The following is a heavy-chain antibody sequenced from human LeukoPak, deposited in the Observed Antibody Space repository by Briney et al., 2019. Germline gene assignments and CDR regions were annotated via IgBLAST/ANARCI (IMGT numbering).Heavy chain of an antibody. D-gene: IGHD6-13*01. CDR1: GFTFSRYA. CDR2: ISDSGGSP. Sequence: GGSLRLPCATSGFTFSRYAMTWVRQAPGKGLEWVSIISDSGGSPYYADSVKGRFTISRDNSKNTLYLQMNSLRAEDTAVYYCAKGTSGYSSSWFDYWGQGTLVTVSS. J-gene: IGHJ4*02. CDR3: AKGTSGYSSSWFDY. V-gene: IGHV3-23*01.